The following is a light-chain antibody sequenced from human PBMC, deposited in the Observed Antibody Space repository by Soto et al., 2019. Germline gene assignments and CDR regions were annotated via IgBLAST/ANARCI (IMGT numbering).Light chain of an antibody. CDR2: DAS. Sequence: DIQITQSPSTLSASVGDRVTITCLASQSISNRLAWYQQKPGKAPKVVIYDASSLESGVPSRFSGSGSGTEFILTINSLQPDDFATYCCQHYGGMWAFGQGTKVDIK. J-gene: IGKJ1*01. CDR1: QSISNR. V-gene: IGKV1-5*01. CDR3: QHYGGMWA.